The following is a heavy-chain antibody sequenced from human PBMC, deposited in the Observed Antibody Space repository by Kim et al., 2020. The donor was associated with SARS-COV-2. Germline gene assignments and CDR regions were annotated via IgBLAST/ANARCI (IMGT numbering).Heavy chain of an antibody. V-gene: IGHV1-69*13. CDR2: IIPIFGTA. CDR1: GGTFSSYA. Sequence: SVKVSCKASGGTFSSYAISWVRQAPGQGLEWMGGIIPIFGTANYAQKFQGRVTITADESTSTAYMELSSLRSEDTAVYYCARDLVGWLVYAFDIWGQGTMVTVSS. D-gene: IGHD6-19*01. CDR3: ARDLVGWLVYAFDI. J-gene: IGHJ3*02.